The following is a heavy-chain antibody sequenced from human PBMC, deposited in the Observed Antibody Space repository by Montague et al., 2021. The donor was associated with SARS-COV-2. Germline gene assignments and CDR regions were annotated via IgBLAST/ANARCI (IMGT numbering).Heavy chain of an antibody. V-gene: IGHV3-48*03. Sequence: SLRLSCAASGFTFSSYEMNWVRQAPGKGLEWVSYISSSGSTIYYXDSXKGLFTISRDNAKNSLYLQMNSLRAEDTAVYYCARAVPYVFRPLKYFDYWGQGTLVTVSS. CDR1: GFTFSSYE. CDR2: ISSSGSTI. D-gene: IGHD3-16*01. J-gene: IGHJ4*02. CDR3: ARAVPYVFRPLKYFDY.